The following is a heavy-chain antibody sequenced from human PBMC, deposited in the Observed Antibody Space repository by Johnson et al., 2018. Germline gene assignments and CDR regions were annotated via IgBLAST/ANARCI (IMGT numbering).Heavy chain of an antibody. CDR2: IYTSGST. J-gene: IGHJ6*03. Sequence: QVQLQESGPGLAKPSETLSLTCIVSGGSISGSYWSWIRQPAGKGLEWIGRIYTSGSTNYNPSLKSRVTISVDTSKNQFSLKLSSVTAADTAVYYFATFLTTVTKYYYMDVWGKGTTVTVSS. D-gene: IGHD4-17*01. CDR3: ATFLTTVTKYYYMDV. V-gene: IGHV4-4*07. CDR1: GGSISGSY.